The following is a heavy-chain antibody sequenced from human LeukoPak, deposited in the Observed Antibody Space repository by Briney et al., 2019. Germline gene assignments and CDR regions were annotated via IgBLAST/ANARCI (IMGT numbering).Heavy chain of an antibody. D-gene: IGHD6-13*01. CDR2: ISGYNGNT. V-gene: IGHV1-18*01. CDR3: AREASGAPGTRESDY. J-gene: IGHJ4*02. CDR1: GYTFTRYG. Sequence: ASVKVSCKASGYTFTRYGISWVRQAPGQGLEWMGWISGYNGNTKYAQKVQGRVTMTTDTSTSTAYMELRSLRSDDTAVYYCAREASGAPGTRESDYWGQGTLVTVSS.